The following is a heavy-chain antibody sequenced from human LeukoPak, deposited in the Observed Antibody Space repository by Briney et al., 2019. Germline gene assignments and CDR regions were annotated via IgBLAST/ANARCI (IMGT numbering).Heavy chain of an antibody. J-gene: IGHJ4*02. CDR1: GFTFSNFA. CDR3: AKGSSGYYGGFDS. V-gene: IGHV3-23*01. Sequence: PGGSLRLSCAASGFTFSNFAMIWVRQAPGKGLEWVSSISGSGGVTFYADSVRGRFTVSRDNYGNVHLEMTSLSVEDTALYYCAKGSSGYYGGFDSWGQGTHVTVSS. D-gene: IGHD6-19*01. CDR2: ISGSGGVT.